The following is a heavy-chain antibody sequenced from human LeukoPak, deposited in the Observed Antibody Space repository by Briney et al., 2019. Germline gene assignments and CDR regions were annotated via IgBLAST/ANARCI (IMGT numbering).Heavy chain of an antibody. Sequence: GGSLRLSCTVSGFTVSSNSMSWVRQAPGKGLEWVSFIYSDNTHYSDSVKGRFTISRDNSKNTLYLQMNSLRAEDTAVYYCARERMTGLGDFDIWGQGTKVTVSS. D-gene: IGHD3-9*01. J-gene: IGHJ3*02. V-gene: IGHV3-53*01. CDR1: GFTVSSNS. CDR2: IYSDNT. CDR3: ARERMTGLGDFDI.